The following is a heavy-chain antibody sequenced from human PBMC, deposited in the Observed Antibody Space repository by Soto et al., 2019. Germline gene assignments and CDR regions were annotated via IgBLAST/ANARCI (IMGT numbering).Heavy chain of an antibody. CDR2: LHSGGST. V-gene: IGHV3-66*01. Sequence: ASLRLSCAATGFTVSDGFMNWVRQAPGKGLEWVSVLHSGGSTYYADSVKGRFTISRDNSKNTVYLQMISLGAEDTAVYYCARAYSTSWYSFGSWGQGTLGTVSS. J-gene: IGHJ4*02. CDR1: GFTVSDGF. D-gene: IGHD6-13*01. CDR3: ARAYSTSWYSFGS.